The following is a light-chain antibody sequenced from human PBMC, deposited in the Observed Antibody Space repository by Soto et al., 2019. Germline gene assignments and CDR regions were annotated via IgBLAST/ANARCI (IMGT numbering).Light chain of an antibody. CDR1: QSVYTY. J-gene: IGKJ5*01. V-gene: IGKV3-11*01. CDR2: DAF. CDR3: QQRSEWPPT. Sequence: EIVLAQSPATLSLSPGDSAALSCRASQSVYTYLAWYQHKPGQAPRLLIYDAFNRATGIPARLSGSGSGTDFTLTISSLEPEDFAVYYCQQRSEWPPTFGQGTRLEIK.